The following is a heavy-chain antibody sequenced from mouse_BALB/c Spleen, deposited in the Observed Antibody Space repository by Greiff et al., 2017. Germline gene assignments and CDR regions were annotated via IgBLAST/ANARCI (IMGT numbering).Heavy chain of an antibody. D-gene: IGHD1-1*01. CDR3: AVYYGSTFYAMDY. J-gene: IGHJ4*01. Sequence: QVQLKESGAELAKPGASVKMSCKASGYTFTSYWMHWVKQRPGQGLEWIGYINPSTGYTEYNQKFKDKATLTADKSSSTAYMQLSSLTSEDSAVYYCAVYYGSTFYAMDYWGQGTSVTVSS. V-gene: IGHV1-7*01. CDR2: INPSTGYT. CDR1: GYTFTSYW.